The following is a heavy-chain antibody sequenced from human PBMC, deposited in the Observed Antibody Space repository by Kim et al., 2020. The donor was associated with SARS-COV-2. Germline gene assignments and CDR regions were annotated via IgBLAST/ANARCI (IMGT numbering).Heavy chain of an antibody. CDR3: ARGTPDFWSGYYYFDY. CDR1: GFTFSSYE. D-gene: IGHD3-3*01. CDR2: ISSSGSTI. V-gene: IGHV3-48*03. J-gene: IGHJ4*02. Sequence: GGSLRLSCAASGFTFSSYEMNWVRQAPGKGLEWVSYISSSGSTIYYADSVKGRFTISRDNAKNSLYLQMNSLRAEDTAVYYCARGTPDFWSGYYYFDYWGQGTLVTVSS.